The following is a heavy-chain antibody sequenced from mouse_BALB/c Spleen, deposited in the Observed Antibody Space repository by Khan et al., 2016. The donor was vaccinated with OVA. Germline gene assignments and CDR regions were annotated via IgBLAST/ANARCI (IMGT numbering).Heavy chain of an antibody. CDR2: ISTYYGDV. CDR1: GYTFTDYA. J-gene: IGHJ3*01. CDR3: ARGGKFAY. D-gene: IGHD1-1*02. Sequence: QVRLQQSGAELVRPGVSVKISCKGSGYTFTDYAMHWVKQSHAKSLEWIGVISTYYGDVDYSQKFKGKATMTVDRSSSTAYMELARLTSEDYAIYYCARGGKFAYWGQGTLVTVSA. V-gene: IGHV1S137*01.